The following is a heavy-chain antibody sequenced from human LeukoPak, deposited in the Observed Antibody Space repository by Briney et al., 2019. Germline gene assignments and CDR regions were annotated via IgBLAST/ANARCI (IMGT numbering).Heavy chain of an antibody. V-gene: IGHV4-34*01. J-gene: IGHJ4*02. CDR2: INHSGST. CDR3: ARLGPYYDILTGPVDY. Sequence: SETLSLTCAVYGGSFSGYYWSWIRQPPGKGLEWIGEINHSGSTNYNPSLKSRVTISVDTSKNQFSLKLSSVTAADTAVYYCARLGPYYDILTGPVDYWGQGTLVTVSS. D-gene: IGHD3-9*01. CDR1: GGSFSGYY.